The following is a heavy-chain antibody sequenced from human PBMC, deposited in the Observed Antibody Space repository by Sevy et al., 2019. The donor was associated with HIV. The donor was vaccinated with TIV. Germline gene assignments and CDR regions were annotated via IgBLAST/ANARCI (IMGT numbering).Heavy chain of an antibody. J-gene: IGHJ4*02. CDR2: ISAYNGNT. CDR3: ARERIGSSWYYFDY. Sequence: GASVKVSCKASGYTFTSYGISWVRQAPGQGLEWMGWISAYNGNTNYAQKLQGRVTMTTDTSTSTAYMELRSLRSDDTAVYYCARERIGSSWYYFDYWGQGTLVTVSS. D-gene: IGHD6-13*01. CDR1: GYTFTSYG. V-gene: IGHV1-18*01.